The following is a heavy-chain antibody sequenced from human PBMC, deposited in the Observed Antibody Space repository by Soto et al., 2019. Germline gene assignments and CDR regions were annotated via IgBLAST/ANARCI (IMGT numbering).Heavy chain of an antibody. CDR1: GFTFSSYD. Sequence: AGGSLRLSCAASGFTFSSYDMHWVRQATGKGLEWVSAIGTAGDTYYPGSVKGRFTISRENAKNSLYLQMNSLRAGDMAVYYCARDGGEGFDYWGQGTLVTVSS. CDR3: ARDGGEGFDY. J-gene: IGHJ4*02. V-gene: IGHV3-13*01. CDR2: IGTAGDT. D-gene: IGHD3-16*01.